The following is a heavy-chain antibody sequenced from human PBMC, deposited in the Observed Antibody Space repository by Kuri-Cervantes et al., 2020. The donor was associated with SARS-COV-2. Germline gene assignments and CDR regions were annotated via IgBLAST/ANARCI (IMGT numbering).Heavy chain of an antibody. D-gene: IGHD3-9*01. Sequence: SETLSLTCSVSGDSISSSAYYWGWIRQPPGKGLEWIGSIYYSGSTYYNPSLKSRVTISVDTSKNQFSLKLSSVTAADTAVYYCARHYDILTYYYYYMDVWGKGTTVTVSS. J-gene: IGHJ6*03. V-gene: IGHV4-39*01. CDR3: ARHYDILTYYYYYMDV. CDR2: IYYSGST. CDR1: GDSISSSAYY.